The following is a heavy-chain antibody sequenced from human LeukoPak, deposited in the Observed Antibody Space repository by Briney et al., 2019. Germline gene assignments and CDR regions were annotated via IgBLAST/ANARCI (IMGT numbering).Heavy chain of an antibody. D-gene: IGHD4-23*01. CDR1: GYPFTSYA. V-gene: IGHV1-18*01. J-gene: IGHJ4*02. Sequence: GASVKVSCKASGYPFTSYAISWVRQAPGQGLEWMGWISGYNGNTNYAQKFQGRVTMTTDTSTSTAYMELRSLRSDDTAVYYCARDPAGGGNYDYWGQGTLVTVSS. CDR2: ISGYNGNT. CDR3: ARDPAGGGNYDY.